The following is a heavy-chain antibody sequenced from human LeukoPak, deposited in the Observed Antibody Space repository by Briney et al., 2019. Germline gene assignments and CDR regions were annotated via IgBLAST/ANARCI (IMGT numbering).Heavy chain of an antibody. V-gene: IGHV4-38-2*02. CDR2: IYHSGST. CDR1: GYSISSGYY. D-gene: IGHD1-26*01. CDR3: ATSGSYWGVLWFDY. Sequence: SETLSLTCTVSGYSISSGYYWGWIRQPPGKGLEWIGSIYHSGSTYYNPSLKSRVTISVDTSKNQFSLKLSSVTAADTAVYYCATSGSYWGVLWFDYWGQGTLVTVSS. J-gene: IGHJ4*02.